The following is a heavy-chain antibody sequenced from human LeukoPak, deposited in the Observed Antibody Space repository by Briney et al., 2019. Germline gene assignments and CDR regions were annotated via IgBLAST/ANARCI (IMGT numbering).Heavy chain of an antibody. V-gene: IGHV4-34*01. CDR2: INRSGST. CDR3: AQDCGGDCENNDY. CDR1: GGSFSGYY. D-gene: IGHD2-21*02. Sequence: SETLFLTCAVYGGSFSGYYWSWIRQPPGKGLEWIGEINRSGSTNYNPSLKSRVTISVDTSKNQFSLKLSSVTAADTAVYYCAQDCGGDCENNDYWGQGTLVTVSS. J-gene: IGHJ4*02.